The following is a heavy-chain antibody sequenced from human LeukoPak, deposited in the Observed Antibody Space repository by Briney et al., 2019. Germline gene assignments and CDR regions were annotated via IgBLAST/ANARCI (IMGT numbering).Heavy chain of an antibody. Sequence: GGSLRLSCAASGFPFSNYWMNWVRQAPGKGLEWVANIKQDGSEKYYVDSVKGRFTISRDNAKNSLYLQMNSLRAEDTALYYCARAIKYYYDTSGYYDWGQGTLVTVSS. CDR3: ARAIKYYYDTSGYYD. CDR2: IKQDGSEK. D-gene: IGHD3-22*01. V-gene: IGHV3-7*01. CDR1: GFPFSNYW. J-gene: IGHJ4*02.